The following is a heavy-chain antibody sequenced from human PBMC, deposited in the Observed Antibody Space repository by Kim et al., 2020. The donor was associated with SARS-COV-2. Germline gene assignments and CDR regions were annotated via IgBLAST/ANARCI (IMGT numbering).Heavy chain of an antibody. Sequence: ADTRKGRFAISRDNAKNSLFLQMNSLGDEDTAVYYCARDISNWGNYFDCWGQGTLVTVSS. J-gene: IGHJ4*02. V-gene: IGHV3-48*02. D-gene: IGHD7-27*01. CDR3: ARDISNWGNYFDC.